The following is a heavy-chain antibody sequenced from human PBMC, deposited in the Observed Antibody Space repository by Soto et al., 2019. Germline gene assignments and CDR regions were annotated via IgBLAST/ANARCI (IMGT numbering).Heavy chain of an antibody. CDR3: ARVPNYYETTGYFYFDT. CDR2: INHSATT. J-gene: IGHJ4*02. Sequence: PETLSLTCTVSGGSISSYYWSWIRQPPGKGLEWIGQINHSATTNYNPSLKSRVAISVDTSKNQFSLKVNSVTAADTAVYYCARVPNYYETTGYFYFDTWGQGTLVTVSS. V-gene: IGHV4-34*01. CDR1: GGSISSYY. D-gene: IGHD3-22*01.